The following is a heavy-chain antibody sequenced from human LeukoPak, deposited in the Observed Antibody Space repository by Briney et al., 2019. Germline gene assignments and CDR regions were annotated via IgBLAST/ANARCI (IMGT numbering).Heavy chain of an antibody. CDR3: ARGNAARRSAMAMYHFDY. D-gene: IGHD5-18*01. Sequence: PSETLSLTCTVSGGSITSDYWSWIRQPPGKGLEWIGYIHYSGNTKYNPSLESRVTMSVDTSKNQFSLKVSSVTAADTAVYYCARGNAARRSAMAMYHFDYWGQGILVTVSS. CDR2: IHYSGNT. J-gene: IGHJ4*02. CDR1: GGSITSDY. V-gene: IGHV4-59*08.